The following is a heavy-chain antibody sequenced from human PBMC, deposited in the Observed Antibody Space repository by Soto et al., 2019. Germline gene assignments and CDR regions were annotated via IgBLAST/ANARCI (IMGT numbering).Heavy chain of an antibody. CDR1: GFTFSSYA. J-gene: IGHJ4*02. D-gene: IGHD1-26*01. CDR2: ISGSGGST. Sequence: EVQLLESGGGLVQPGGSLRLSCAASGFTFSSYAMRWVRQAPGKGLEWVSAISGSGGSTYYADSVKGRFTISRDNSKNTVDLQMNSRRGEDTAVYYCARRGSGSYDDYWGQGTLVTVSS. V-gene: IGHV3-23*01. CDR3: ARRGSGSYDDY.